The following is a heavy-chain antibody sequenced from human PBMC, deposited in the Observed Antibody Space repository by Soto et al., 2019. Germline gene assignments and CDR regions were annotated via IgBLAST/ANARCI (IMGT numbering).Heavy chain of an antibody. J-gene: IGHJ4*02. V-gene: IGHV4-31*03. CDR2: ISYGGST. D-gene: IGHD3-16*01. Sequence: QVQLQESGPGLVKPSQTLSLTCTVSGGSINRGGYCWSWIRQHPGKGLDWIGCISYGGSTSYNPSLKSRVTISVATSKNQCSLKLTSVTAADTAGYYGSRGILVGGQGALIPVSS. CDR1: GGSINRGGYC. CDR3: SRGILV.